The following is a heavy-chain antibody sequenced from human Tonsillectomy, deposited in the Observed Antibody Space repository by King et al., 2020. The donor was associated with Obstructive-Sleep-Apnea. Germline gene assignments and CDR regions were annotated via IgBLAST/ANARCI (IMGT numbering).Heavy chain of an antibody. D-gene: IGHD5-12*01. CDR2: ISGTSGRT. Sequence: VQLVESGGGLVQPGGSLRLSCAASGFTFSSYAMSWVRQAPGKGLEWVSAISGTSGRTYYADSVKGRFTISRDNSKNTLYLQMTSLRAEDTAVYYCAKVPLAIVATIRHYFDSWGQGTLVTVSS. CDR1: GFTFSSYA. CDR3: AKVPLAIVATIRHYFDS. V-gene: IGHV3-23*04. J-gene: IGHJ4*02.